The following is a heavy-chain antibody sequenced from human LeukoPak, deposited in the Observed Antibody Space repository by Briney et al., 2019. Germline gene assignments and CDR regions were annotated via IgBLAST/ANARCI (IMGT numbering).Heavy chain of an antibody. D-gene: IGHD3-22*01. CDR3: ARGHGGYYCDSSGYYLFG. CDR1: GGSFSGYY. J-gene: IGHJ4*02. CDR2: INHSGST. V-gene: IGHV4-34*01. Sequence: PSETLSLTCAAYGGSFSGYYWSWIRQPPGKGLEWIGEINHSGSTNYNPSLKSRVTISVDTSKNQFSLKLSSVTAADTAVYYCARGHGGYYCDSSGYYLFGWGQGTLVTVSS.